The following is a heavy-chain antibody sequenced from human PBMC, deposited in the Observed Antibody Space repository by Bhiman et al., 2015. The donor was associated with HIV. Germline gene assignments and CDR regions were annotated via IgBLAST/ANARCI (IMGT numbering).Heavy chain of an antibody. J-gene: IGHJ4*02. D-gene: IGHD2-21*01. CDR3: VRGPYSFWQPDFDY. CDR1: GFTFDDYG. Sequence: EVQLVESGGGVVRPGGSLRLSCATSGFTFDDYGMSWARQAPGKGLEWVSGINWNGGSTAYADSVKGRFTISRDNAKNSLYLQMNSLRAEDTAFYYCVRGPYSFWQPDFDYWGQGTLVTVSS. V-gene: IGHV3-20*04. CDR2: INWNGGST.